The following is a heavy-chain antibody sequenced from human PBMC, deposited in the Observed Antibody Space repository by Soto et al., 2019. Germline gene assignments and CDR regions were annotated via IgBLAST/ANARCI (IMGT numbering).Heavy chain of an antibody. CDR2: ISGSGGST. V-gene: IGHV3-23*01. CDR1: GFTFSSYA. Sequence: EVQLLESGGGLVQPGGSLRLSCAASGFTFSSYAMSWVRQAPGKGLEWVSAISGSGGSTYYADSVKGRFTISRDNSKNTLYLQMNSLRAEDTAVYYCAREIGSYCSGGSCYSEGVGYFDYWGQGTLVTVSS. J-gene: IGHJ4*02. D-gene: IGHD2-15*01. CDR3: AREIGSYCSGGSCYSEGVGYFDY.